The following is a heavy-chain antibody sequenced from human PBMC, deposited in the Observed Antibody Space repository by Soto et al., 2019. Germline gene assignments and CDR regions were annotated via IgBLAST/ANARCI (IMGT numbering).Heavy chain of an antibody. D-gene: IGHD6-13*01. CDR1: GFTFSSYA. CDR3: AKDRVAARGYYYGMDV. V-gene: IGHV3-23*01. J-gene: IGHJ6*02. Sequence: PGGSLRLSCAASGFTFSSYAMSWVRQAPGKGLEWVSAISGSGGSTYYADSVKGRFTISRDNSKNTLYLQMNSLRAEDTAVYYCAKDRVAARGYYYGMDVWGQGTTVTVSS. CDR2: ISGSGGST.